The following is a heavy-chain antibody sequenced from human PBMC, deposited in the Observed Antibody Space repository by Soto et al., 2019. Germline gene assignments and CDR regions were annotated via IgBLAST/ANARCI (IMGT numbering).Heavy chain of an antibody. Sequence: SETLSLTCTVSGGSIISSSYYWVWIRQPPGKGLEWIGSIYYSGSTYYNPSLKSRVTISVDTSKNQFSLKLSSVTAADTAVYYCARLALTGATLGSDYGMDVWGQGTTVTVSS. CDR2: IYYSGST. CDR1: GGSIISSSYY. CDR3: ARLALTGATLGSDYGMDV. V-gene: IGHV4-39*01. J-gene: IGHJ6*02. D-gene: IGHD1-7*01.